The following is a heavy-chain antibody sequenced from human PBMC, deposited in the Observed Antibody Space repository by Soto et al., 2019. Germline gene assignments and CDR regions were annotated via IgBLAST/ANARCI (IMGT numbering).Heavy chain of an antibody. D-gene: IGHD5-18*01. Sequence: ASVKVSCKASGYTFTSYAMHWVRQAPGQRLESMGWINAGNGNTKYSQKFQGRVTITRDTSASTAYMELGSLRDEDTAVYYCARDSGYSYGPIEYWGQGTLVTVSS. CDR3: ARDSGYSYGPIEY. CDR1: GYTFTSYA. V-gene: IGHV1-3*01. J-gene: IGHJ4*02. CDR2: INAGNGNT.